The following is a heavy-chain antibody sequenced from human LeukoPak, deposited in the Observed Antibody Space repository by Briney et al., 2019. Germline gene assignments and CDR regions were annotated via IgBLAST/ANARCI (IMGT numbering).Heavy chain of an antibody. Sequence: GGSLRLSCAASGFTFSSYSMNWVRQAAGKGLEWVSSISSSSSYIYYADSVKGRFTISRDNAKNSPYLQMNSLRAEDTAVYYCARDPALYSSGWFDYWGQGTLVTVSS. D-gene: IGHD6-19*01. J-gene: IGHJ4*02. CDR1: GFTFSSYS. V-gene: IGHV3-21*01. CDR2: ISSSSSYI. CDR3: ARDPALYSSGWFDY.